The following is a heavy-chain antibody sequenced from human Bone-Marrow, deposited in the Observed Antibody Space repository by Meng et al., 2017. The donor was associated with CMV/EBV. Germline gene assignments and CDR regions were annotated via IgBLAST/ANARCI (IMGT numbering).Heavy chain of an antibody. CDR3: ARQTSSIVVVPAAFFDY. J-gene: IGHJ4*02. Sequence: SETLSLTCTVSGGSISSSSYYWGWIRQPPGKGLEWIGSIYYSGSTYYNPSLKSRVTISVDTSKNQFSLKLSSVTAADTAVYYCARQTSSIVVVPAAFFDYWGQGTLVTVSS. CDR2: IYYSGST. D-gene: IGHD2-2*01. V-gene: IGHV4-39*01. CDR1: GGSISSSSYY.